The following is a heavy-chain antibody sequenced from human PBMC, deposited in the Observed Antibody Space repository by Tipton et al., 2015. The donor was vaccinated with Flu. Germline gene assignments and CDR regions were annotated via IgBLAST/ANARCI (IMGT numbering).Heavy chain of an antibody. Sequence: TLSLTCTVSGYFISSGYYWGWIRQSPGTVLQWIATIIKSGNAYYNPSLRSRVTISVATTKNLFSLNLSSVTATDTAVYYWAGALNSGREYTFDIWGRGTVVTVSS. J-gene: IGHJ3*02. D-gene: IGHD1-26*01. V-gene: IGHV4-38-2*02. CDR3: AGALNSGREYTFDI. CDR1: GYFISSGYY. CDR2: IIKSGNA.